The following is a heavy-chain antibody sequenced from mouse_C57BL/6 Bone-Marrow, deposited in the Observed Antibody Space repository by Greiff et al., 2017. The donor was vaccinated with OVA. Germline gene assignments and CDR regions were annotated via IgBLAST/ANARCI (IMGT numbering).Heavy chain of an antibody. J-gene: IGHJ4*01. CDR2: IDPSDSYT. CDR1: GYTFTSYW. Sequence: QVQLQQPGAELVRPGTSVKLSCKASGYTFTSYWMYWVKQRPGQGLEWIGVIDPSDSYTNYNQKFTGKATLTVDTSSSTAYMQLSSLTSEDSAVYYCARRNDYDDYAMDYWGQGTSVTVSS. CDR3: ARRNDYDDYAMDY. V-gene: IGHV1-59*01. D-gene: IGHD2-4*01.